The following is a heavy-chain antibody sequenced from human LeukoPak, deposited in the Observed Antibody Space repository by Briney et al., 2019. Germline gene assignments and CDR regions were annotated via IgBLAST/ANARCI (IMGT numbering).Heavy chain of an antibody. D-gene: IGHD6-13*01. CDR3: ARHGGQQLAQDAFDI. J-gene: IGHJ3*02. Sequence: SETLSLTCTVSGGSISSSYWGWIRQPPGKALAWIGHISYNGDTNYNPFLKSRVTISIDTSKNQFSLRLSSLTAADSAVYYCARHGGQQLAQDAFDIWGLGTVVTVSS. CDR2: ISYNGDT. CDR1: GGSISSSY. V-gene: IGHV4-59*08.